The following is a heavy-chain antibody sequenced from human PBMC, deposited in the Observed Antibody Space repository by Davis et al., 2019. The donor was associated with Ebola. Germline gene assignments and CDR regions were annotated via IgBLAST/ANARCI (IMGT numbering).Heavy chain of an antibody. J-gene: IGHJ4*02. CDR1: GGSISSSSYY. D-gene: IGHD4-17*01. Sequence: PSETLSLTCTVSGGSISSSSYYWGWIRQPPGKGLEWIGSIYYSGSTYYNPSLKSRVTISVDKSKNQFSLKLSSVTAADTAVYFCARAYGDYDPYYFDYWGQGTLVTVSS. CDR2: IYYSGST. CDR3: ARAYGDYDPYYFDY. V-gene: IGHV4-39*07.